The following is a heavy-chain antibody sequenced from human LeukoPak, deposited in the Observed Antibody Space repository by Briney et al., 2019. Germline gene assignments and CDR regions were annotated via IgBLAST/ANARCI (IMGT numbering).Heavy chain of an antibody. J-gene: IGHJ6*03. V-gene: IGHV4-39*07. Sequence: PSETLSLTCTVSGGSISSSSYYWGWIRQPPGEGLEWIGSIYYSGSTYYNPSLKSRVTISVDTSKNQFSLKLSSVTAADTAVYYCARGPYGSGSLSYYMDVWGKGTTVTVSS. CDR3: ARGPYGSGSLSYYMDV. CDR1: GGSISSSSYY. CDR2: IYYSGST. D-gene: IGHD3-10*01.